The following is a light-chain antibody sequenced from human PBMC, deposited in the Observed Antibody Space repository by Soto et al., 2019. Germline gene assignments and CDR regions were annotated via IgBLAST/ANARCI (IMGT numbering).Light chain of an antibody. CDR1: QSVSNNY. V-gene: IGKV3-20*01. J-gene: IGKJ1*01. CDR3: PQYGSSGT. Sequence: EIVLTQSPGTLSLSPGERATLSCRASQSVSNNYLAWYQQKPGQAPRLLIYGASNRATGIPDRFSGSGSGTDFTLTISRLEPEDFAVYYCPQYGSSGTFGQRTKVEIK. CDR2: GAS.